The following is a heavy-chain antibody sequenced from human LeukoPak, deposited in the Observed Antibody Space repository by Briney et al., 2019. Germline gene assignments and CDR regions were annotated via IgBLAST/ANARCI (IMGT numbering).Heavy chain of an antibody. V-gene: IGHV1-46*01. CDR3: ARDGATTSNLVYFDY. D-gene: IGHD1-26*01. J-gene: IGHJ4*02. Sequence: ASVKVSCKASGNTFTNYYMHWVRQAPGQGLEWIGIINPSGSSTSYARKFQGRVTMTRDTSTSTVYMELSSLRSDDTAVYYCARDGATTSNLVYFDYWGQGTLVTVSS. CDR2: INPSGSST. CDR1: GNTFTNYY.